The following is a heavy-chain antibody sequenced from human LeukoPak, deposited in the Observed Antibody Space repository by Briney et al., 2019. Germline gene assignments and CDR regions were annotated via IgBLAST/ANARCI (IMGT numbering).Heavy chain of an antibody. D-gene: IGHD6-6*01. CDR1: GFTFSNYN. Sequence: GGSLRLSCAASGFTFSNYNMNWVRQAPGKGLEWVSLISPNSGTVSYADSVKGRFTISRDNAKNSMYLQMSSLRDDDTAVYYCVRRDGDYWGQGTQVTVSS. CDR2: ISPNSGTV. CDR3: VRRDGDY. V-gene: IGHV3-48*02. J-gene: IGHJ4*02.